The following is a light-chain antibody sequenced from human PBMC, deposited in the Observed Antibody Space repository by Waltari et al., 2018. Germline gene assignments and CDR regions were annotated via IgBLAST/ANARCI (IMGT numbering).Light chain of an antibody. CDR1: NLGSKY. Sequence: SYELTQPPSVSVSPGQTATITCSGDNLGSKYACWYQQKPGQSPVLVLYQDRKRPSGIPERFSGSNSGNTATLTISGTQAMDEADYYCQAWDSSTAVFGGGTKLTVL. CDR3: QAWDSSTAV. V-gene: IGLV3-1*01. CDR2: QDR. J-gene: IGLJ2*01.